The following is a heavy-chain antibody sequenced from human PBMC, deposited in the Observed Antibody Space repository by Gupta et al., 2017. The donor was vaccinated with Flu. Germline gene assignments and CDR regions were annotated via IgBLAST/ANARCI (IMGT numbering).Heavy chain of an antibody. CDR1: VGTFSSYA. J-gene: IGHJ5*02. Sequence: QVQLVQYGAEVKKPGFSVKVSCTASVGTFSSYAISWVRQAPGQGLEWMGGIIPIFGTANYAQKFQGRVTITADESTSTAYMELSSLRSEDTAVYDCARDTGAVDTAMGSWGQGTLVTVAS. D-gene: IGHD5-18*01. CDR2: IIPIFGTA. V-gene: IGHV1-69*01. CDR3: ARDTGAVDTAMGS.